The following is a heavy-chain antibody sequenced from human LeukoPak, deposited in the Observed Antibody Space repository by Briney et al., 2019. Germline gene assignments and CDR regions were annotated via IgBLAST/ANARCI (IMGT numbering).Heavy chain of an antibody. V-gene: IGHV4-59*01. J-gene: IGHJ4*02. Sequence: SETLSLTCAVAGVSIITYHWSWIRQPPGNGLEWVGYNYNRRTTVYNPSLRSRVTSSDHTSNNLSCLMRTSAAPPDTAIYYCAREKLSGGPHFEHWGRGILVSVSA. CDR1: GVSIITYH. CDR2: NYNRRTT. CDR3: AREKLSGGPHFEH. D-gene: IGHD3-16*02.